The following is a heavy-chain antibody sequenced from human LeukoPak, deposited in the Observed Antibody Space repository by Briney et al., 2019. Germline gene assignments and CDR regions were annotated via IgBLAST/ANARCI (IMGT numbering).Heavy chain of an antibody. CDR3: ARVRYDSGWYDY. V-gene: IGHV3-48*04. CDR2: ITTGGSST. CDR1: GFTFDGYS. Sequence: PGGSLRLSCAASGFTFDGYSMNWVRQAPGKGLECVSHITTGGSSTFHADSVKGRFSISRDNAKNSLYLQMNSLRAEDAAVYYCARVRYDSGWYDYWGQGALVTVSS. D-gene: IGHD6-19*01. J-gene: IGHJ4*02.